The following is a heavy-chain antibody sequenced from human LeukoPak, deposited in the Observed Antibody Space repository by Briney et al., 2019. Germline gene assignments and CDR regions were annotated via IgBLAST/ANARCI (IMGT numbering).Heavy chain of an antibody. CDR3: ARGELPYYYGSGSYQGLGN. V-gene: IGHV3-30-3*01. CDR2: ISYDGSNK. CDR1: GFTFSSYA. Sequence: PGGSLRLSCAASGFTFSSYAMHWVRQAPGKGLERVAVISYDGSNKYYADSVKGRFTISRDNSKNTLYLQMNSLRAEDTAVYFCARGELPYYYGSGSYQGLGNWGQGTLVTVS. J-gene: IGHJ4*02. D-gene: IGHD3-10*01.